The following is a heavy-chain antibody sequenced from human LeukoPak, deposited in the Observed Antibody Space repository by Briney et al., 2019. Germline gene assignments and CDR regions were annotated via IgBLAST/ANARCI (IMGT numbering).Heavy chain of an antibody. CDR1: GFTFSSYW. J-gene: IGHJ4*02. CDR2: INSDGSST. Sequence: GGSLRLSCAASGFTFSSYWMHWVRHAPGKGLVWVSRINSDGSSTSYADSVKGRFTISRDNAKNTLYLQMNSLRAEDTAVYYCASSLYYDYVWGSYLRYFDYWGQGTLVTVSS. D-gene: IGHD3-16*02. V-gene: IGHV3-74*01. CDR3: ASSLYYDYVWGSYLRYFDY.